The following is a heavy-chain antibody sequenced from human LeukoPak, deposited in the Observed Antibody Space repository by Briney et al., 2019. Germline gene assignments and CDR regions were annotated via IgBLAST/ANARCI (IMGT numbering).Heavy chain of an antibody. CDR1: GGSISSYY. J-gene: IGHJ3*02. V-gene: IGHV4-59*12. D-gene: IGHD3-22*01. CDR2: IYYSGST. CDR3: AREVPLPGYYDYVFDI. Sequence: SETLSLTCTVSGGSISSYYWSWIRQPPGKGLEWIGYIYYSGSTNYNPSLKSRVTISVDTSKNQFSLKLSSVTAADTAVYYCAREVPLPGYYDYVFDIWGQGTMVTVSS.